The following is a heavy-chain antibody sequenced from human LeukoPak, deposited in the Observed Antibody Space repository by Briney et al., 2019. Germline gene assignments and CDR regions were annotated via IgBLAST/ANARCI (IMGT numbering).Heavy chain of an antibody. J-gene: IGHJ4*02. Sequence: ASAKVSCKASGGTFSSYAISWVRQAPGQGLEWMGRIIPILGIANYAQKFQGRVTITADKSTSTAYMELSSLRSEDTAVYYCARLVDSSGYLGYWGQGTLVTVSS. V-gene: IGHV1-69*04. CDR2: IIPILGIA. D-gene: IGHD3-22*01. CDR1: GGTFSSYA. CDR3: ARLVDSSGYLGY.